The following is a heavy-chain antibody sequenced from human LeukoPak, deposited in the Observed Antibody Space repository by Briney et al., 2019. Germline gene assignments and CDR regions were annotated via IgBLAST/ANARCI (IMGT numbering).Heavy chain of an antibody. J-gene: IGHJ4*02. D-gene: IGHD3-10*01. Sequence: AGGSLRLSCAASGFTFSSYAMSWVRQAPGRGLEWVSAISGSGGSTYYADSVKGRFTISRDNSKNTLYLQMNSLRAEDTAVYYCAKDRSNTMVRGLCFDYWGQGTLVTVSS. CDR3: AKDRSNTMVRGLCFDY. CDR2: ISGSGGST. V-gene: IGHV3-23*01. CDR1: GFTFSSYA.